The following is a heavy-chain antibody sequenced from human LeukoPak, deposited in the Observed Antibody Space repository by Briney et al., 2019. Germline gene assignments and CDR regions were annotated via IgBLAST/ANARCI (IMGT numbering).Heavy chain of an antibody. D-gene: IGHD3-22*01. Sequence: TGGSLRLSCAASGFTFSSYAMHWVRQAPGKGLEYVSAISSNGGSTYYADSVKGRFTISRDNSKNTVYLQMSSLRAEDTAVYYCVKTFGLYYYDSSGHFDYWGQGTLVTVSS. CDR2: ISSNGGST. CDR1: GFTFSSYA. J-gene: IGHJ4*02. CDR3: VKTFGLYYYDSSGHFDY. V-gene: IGHV3-64D*06.